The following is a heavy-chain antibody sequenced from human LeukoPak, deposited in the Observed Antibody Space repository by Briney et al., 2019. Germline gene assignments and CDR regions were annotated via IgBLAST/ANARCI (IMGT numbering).Heavy chain of an antibody. D-gene: IGHD6-19*01. Sequence: TGGSLRLSCQASGFTFYMHAMSWVRQAPGKGLEWVSTISGSGINTYYPDSVKGRFTISRDNSKNKLYLQMNSLRAEDTAVYYCAKERDSSGWPSDASDVWGQGTMVTVSS. J-gene: IGHJ3*01. V-gene: IGHV3-23*01. CDR1: GFTFYMHA. CDR3: AKERDSSGWPSDASDV. CDR2: ISGSGINT.